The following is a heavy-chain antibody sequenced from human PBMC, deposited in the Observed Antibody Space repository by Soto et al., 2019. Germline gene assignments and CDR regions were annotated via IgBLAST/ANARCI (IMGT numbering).Heavy chain of an antibody. V-gene: IGHV1-69*01. CDR1: GGTFSSYA. CDR2: IIPLYGTP. J-gene: IGHJ1*01. D-gene: IGHD6-19*01. Sequence: QVQLVQSGAEVKKPGSSVKVSCKASGGTFSSYAFSWVRQAPGQGLEWMGGIIPLYGTPNYAQKFQGRVAINADEFTSTAYVELSRLRSEDTAVYFCATHDSSGWYGYFQRWGQGTLVTVSS. CDR3: ATHDSSGWYGYFQR.